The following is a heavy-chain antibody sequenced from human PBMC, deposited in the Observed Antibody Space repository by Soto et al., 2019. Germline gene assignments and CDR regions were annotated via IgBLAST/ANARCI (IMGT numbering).Heavy chain of an antibody. Sequence: PGGSLRLSCAASGFTFNNYGMSWVRQAPGKGLEWVSAITDSGGSTYYADPVNGRFTISRDNSKNTVYLQMNSLRAEDTAVYYCAKAATVVTLYDFDYWGQGTLVTVSS. CDR2: ITDSGGST. V-gene: IGHV3-23*01. CDR1: GFTFNNYG. J-gene: IGHJ4*02. CDR3: AKAATVVTLYDFDY. D-gene: IGHD4-17*01.